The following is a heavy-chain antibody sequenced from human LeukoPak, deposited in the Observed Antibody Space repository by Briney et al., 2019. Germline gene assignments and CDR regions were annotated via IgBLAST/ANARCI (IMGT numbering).Heavy chain of an antibody. CDR3: ALRAPGRGAHDYGDYTYYYGMDV. CDR1: GGSISSSSYY. V-gene: IGHV4-39*07. Sequence: NPSETLSLTCTVSGGSISSSSYYWGWIRQPPGKGLEWIGSIYYSGSTYYNPSLKSRVTISVDTSKNQFSLKLSSVTAADTAVYYCALRAPGRGAHDYGDYTYYYGMDVWGQGTTVTVSS. J-gene: IGHJ6*02. CDR2: IYYSGST. D-gene: IGHD4-17*01.